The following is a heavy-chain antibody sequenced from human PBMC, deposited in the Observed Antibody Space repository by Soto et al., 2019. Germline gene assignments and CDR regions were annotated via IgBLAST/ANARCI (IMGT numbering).Heavy chain of an antibody. CDR1: GFTFSSYA. J-gene: IGHJ5*02. CDR3: PKSPYSTMVRGVTWFDP. Sequence: GGSLRLSXAASGFTFSSYAMSWVRQAPGKGLEWVSAISGSGGSTYYADSVKGRFTISRDNSKNTLYLQMNSLRAEDTAVYYCPKSPYSTMVRGVTWFDPWGQGTLVTVSS. V-gene: IGHV3-23*01. D-gene: IGHD3-10*01. CDR2: ISGSGGST.